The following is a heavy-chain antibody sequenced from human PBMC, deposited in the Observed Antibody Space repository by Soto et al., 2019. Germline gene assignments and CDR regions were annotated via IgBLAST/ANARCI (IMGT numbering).Heavy chain of an antibody. CDR2: ISSDGSTI. V-gene: IGHV3-30-3*01. D-gene: IGHD3-10*01. Sequence: QVLLVESGGGVVQPGTSLTLSCAASGFPFTSYAMHWVRQTPEKGLQWLTIISSDGSTIHYVDSVKGRFTISRDNSKNTVSLQMNSLRADDTAVYYCARGTGTGSLLIDYWGQGTLVTVSS. J-gene: IGHJ4*02. CDR3: ARGTGTGSLLIDY. CDR1: GFPFTSYA.